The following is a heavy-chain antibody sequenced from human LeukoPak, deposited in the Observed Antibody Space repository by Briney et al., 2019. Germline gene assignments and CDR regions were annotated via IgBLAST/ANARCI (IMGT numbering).Heavy chain of an antibody. Sequence: GGSLRLSCAASGFTFSYYNMNWVRQAPGKGLEWVSSISSSSSHIYYADSVKGRFTISRDNAKNSLYLQMNSLTAEDTAVYYCARGGYSGTYYFDYWGQGTLVTVSS. CDR1: GFTFSYYN. D-gene: IGHD1-26*01. CDR3: ARGGYSGTYYFDY. J-gene: IGHJ4*02. V-gene: IGHV3-21*06. CDR2: ISSSSSHI.